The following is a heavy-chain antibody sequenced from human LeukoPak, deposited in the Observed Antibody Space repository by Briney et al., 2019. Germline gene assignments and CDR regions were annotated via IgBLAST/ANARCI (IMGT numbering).Heavy chain of an antibody. CDR1: GFTFSSYS. V-gene: IGHV3-48*01. CDR3: AISTYYDILTGDY. Sequence: PGGSLKLSCAASGFTFSSYSMNWVRQAPGKGLEWVSYISSSSSTIYYADSVKGRFTISRDNAKNSLYLQMNSLRAEDTAVYYCAISTYYDILTGDYWGQGTLVTVSS. J-gene: IGHJ4*02. D-gene: IGHD3-9*01. CDR2: ISSSSSTI.